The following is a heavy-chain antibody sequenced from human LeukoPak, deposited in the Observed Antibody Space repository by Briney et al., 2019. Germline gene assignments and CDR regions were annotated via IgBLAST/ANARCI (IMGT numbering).Heavy chain of an antibody. CDR2: TNPNSGGT. J-gene: IGHJ4*02. V-gene: IGHV1-2*06. CDR1: GYTFTSYY. CDR3: AREAGTDYPIDY. D-gene: IGHD1-14*01. Sequence: ASVKVSCKASGYTFTSYYTHWVRQAPGQGLEWMGRTNPNSGGTNFPQKFQGRVTMTGDTSISTAYMELSRLSSDDTAVYYCAREAGTDYPIDYWGQGTLVTVSS.